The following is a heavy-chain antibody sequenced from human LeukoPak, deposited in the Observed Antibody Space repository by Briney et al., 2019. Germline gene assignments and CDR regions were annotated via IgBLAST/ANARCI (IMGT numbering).Heavy chain of an antibody. V-gene: IGHV1-69*13. CDR1: GGTFSSHT. Sequence: SVKVSCKSSGGTFSSHTIIWVRQAPGQGLEWMGGIIPIFGTPNYAQKFQGRVTIIADESTSTVYMELRSLRSEDTAVYYCARSSWTGGYSYQGDWGQGTLVSVFS. D-gene: IGHD5-18*01. J-gene: IGHJ4*02. CDR2: IIPIFGTP. CDR3: ARSSWTGGYSYQGD.